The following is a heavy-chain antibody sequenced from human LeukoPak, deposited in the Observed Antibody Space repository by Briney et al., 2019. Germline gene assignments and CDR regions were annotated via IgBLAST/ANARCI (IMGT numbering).Heavy chain of an antibody. D-gene: IGHD3-9*01. CDR1: GYTFTGYY. CDR2: INPNSGGT. Sequence: GASVKVSCKASGYTFTGYYMHWVRQAPGQGLEWMGWINPNSGGTNYAQKFQGWVTMTRDTSISTAYMKLSRLRSDDTAVYYCARGGGNYDILTGYYPFDYWGQGTLVTVSS. CDR3: ARGGGNYDILTGYYPFDY. J-gene: IGHJ4*02. V-gene: IGHV1-2*04.